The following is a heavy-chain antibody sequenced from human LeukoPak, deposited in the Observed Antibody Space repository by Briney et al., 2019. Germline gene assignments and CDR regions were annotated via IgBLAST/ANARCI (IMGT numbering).Heavy chain of an antibody. CDR1: GFTFSSYA. D-gene: IGHD5-18*01. CDR2: ISGNGGST. Sequence: GGSLRLSCAASGFTFSSYAMSWVRQAPGKGLEWVSDISGNGGSTYYADSVKGRFTISRDNSKNTLYLQMNSLRAEDTAVYYCAKGRDLDTVLGRFAKWGQGTLVTVSS. V-gene: IGHV3-23*01. J-gene: IGHJ4*02. CDR3: AKGRDLDTVLGRFAK.